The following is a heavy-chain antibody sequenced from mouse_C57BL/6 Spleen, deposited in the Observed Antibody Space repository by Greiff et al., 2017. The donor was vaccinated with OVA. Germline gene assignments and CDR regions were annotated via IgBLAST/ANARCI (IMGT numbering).Heavy chain of an antibody. D-gene: IGHD1-1*01. CDR1: GYSFTGYF. CDR3: ARSPYGSSYYFDY. Sequence: EVQVVESGPELVKPGDSVKISCKASGYSFTGYFMNWVMQSHGKSLEWIGRINPYNGDTFYNQKFKGKATLTVDKSSSTAHMELRSLTSEDSAVYYCARSPYGSSYYFDYWGQGTTLTVSS. CDR2: INPYNGDT. J-gene: IGHJ2*01. V-gene: IGHV1-20*01.